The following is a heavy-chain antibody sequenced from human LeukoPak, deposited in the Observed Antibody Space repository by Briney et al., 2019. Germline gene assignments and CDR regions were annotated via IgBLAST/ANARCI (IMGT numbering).Heavy chain of an antibody. CDR3: ARQVEYYYDSSGYLDY. V-gene: IGHV5-51*01. Sequence: GESLKISCKGSGYSFTSYWIGWVRQMPGKGLEWTGIIYPGDSDTRYSPSFQGQVTISADKSISTAYLQWSSLKASDTAMYYCARQVEYYYDSSGYLDYWGQGTLVTVSS. CDR2: IYPGDSDT. D-gene: IGHD3-22*01. J-gene: IGHJ4*02. CDR1: GYSFTSYW.